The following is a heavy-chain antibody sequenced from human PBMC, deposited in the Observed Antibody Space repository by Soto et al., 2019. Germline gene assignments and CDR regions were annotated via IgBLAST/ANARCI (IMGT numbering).Heavy chain of an antibody. J-gene: IGHJ4*02. CDR2: IYYSGSI. Sequence: SETLSLTCTVSGGAISNYYWSWIRQSPGKGLEWIGSIYYSGSINYNPSLKSRVTISLDTSKNQFTLKLYSVTAADTAVYYCARDEGYSSGWYLPFFDYWGQGTLVTVSS. CDR3: ARDEGYSSGWYLPFFDY. D-gene: IGHD6-19*01. V-gene: IGHV4-59*01. CDR1: GGAISNYY.